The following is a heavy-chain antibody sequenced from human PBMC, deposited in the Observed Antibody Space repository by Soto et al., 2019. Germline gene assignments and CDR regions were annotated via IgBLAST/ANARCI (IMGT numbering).Heavy chain of an antibody. CDR1: GGSLNDYY. CDR2: INHDGIS. Sequence: SETLSLTCAVYGGSLNDYYWSWIRQPPGKGLEWIGEINHDGISKYTPPLKSRVTISVDTSKNQCSLKLSSVTAADTAVYYCARGQEYSSSSFWFDPWGQGTLVTVSS. CDR3: ARGQEYSSSSFWFDP. D-gene: IGHD6-13*01. V-gene: IGHV4-34*01. J-gene: IGHJ5*02.